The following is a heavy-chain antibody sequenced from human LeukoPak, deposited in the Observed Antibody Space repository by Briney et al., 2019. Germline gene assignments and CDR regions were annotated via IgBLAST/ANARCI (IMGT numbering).Heavy chain of an antibody. CDR1: GGSFSGYY. Sequence: ETLPLTCAVYGGSFSGYYWSWIRQSPGKGLEWVSAISGSDGSTYYADSVKGRVTISRDNSKNTLYLQMNSLRAEDTAVYYCAKDHIEQWLVGFLDFWGQGTLVTVSS. V-gene: IGHV3-23*01. CDR2: ISGSDGST. CDR3: AKDHIEQWLVGFLDF. J-gene: IGHJ4*02. D-gene: IGHD6-19*01.